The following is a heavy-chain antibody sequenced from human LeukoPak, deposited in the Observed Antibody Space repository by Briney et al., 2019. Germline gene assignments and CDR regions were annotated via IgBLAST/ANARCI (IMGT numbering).Heavy chain of an antibody. V-gene: IGHV3-30*18. CDR3: AKDYYDISGYYYFDY. CDR2: ISYDGSNK. CDR1: GFTFSSYA. D-gene: IGHD3-22*01. Sequence: PGGSLRLSCAASGFTFSSYAMHWVRQAPGKGLEWVAVISYDGSNKYYADSVKGRFTISRDTSKNTLYLQMNSPRAEDTAVYYCAKDYYDISGYYYFDYWGQGTLVTVSS. J-gene: IGHJ4*02.